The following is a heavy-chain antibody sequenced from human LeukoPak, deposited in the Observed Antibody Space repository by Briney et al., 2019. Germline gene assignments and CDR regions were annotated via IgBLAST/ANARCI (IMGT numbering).Heavy chain of an antibody. D-gene: IGHD3-10*01. V-gene: IGHV1-2*02. Sequence: ASVKVSCKASGYTFTAYYMYWVRQAPGQGLEWMGWINPNSGGTNSSQKFQDRVTSTRDTSISTAYMELSSLRSDDTAVYYCARAYGSGTSYHPDYWGQGTLVTVSS. J-gene: IGHJ4*02. CDR3: ARAYGSGTSYHPDY. CDR2: INPNSGGT. CDR1: GYTFTAYY.